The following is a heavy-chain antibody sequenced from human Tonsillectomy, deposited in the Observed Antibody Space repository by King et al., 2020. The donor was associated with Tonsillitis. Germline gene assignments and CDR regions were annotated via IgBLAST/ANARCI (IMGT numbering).Heavy chain of an antibody. D-gene: IGHD6-13*01. CDR2: IIPIFGVA. CDR1: GGTFSSYA. CDR3: AREGSGIAAALDY. V-gene: IGHV1-69*09. J-gene: IGHJ4*02. Sequence: MQLVQSGAEVKKPGSSVKVSCKASGGTFSSYAISWVRQAPGQGLEWMGRIIPIFGVANYAQKFQGRVTITADISTSTAYMELSSLRSEDTAVYYCAREGSGIAAALDYWGQGTLVTVSS.